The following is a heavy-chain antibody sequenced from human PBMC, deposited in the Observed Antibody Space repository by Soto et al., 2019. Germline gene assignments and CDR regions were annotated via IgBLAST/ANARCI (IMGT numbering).Heavy chain of an antibody. J-gene: IGHJ4*02. Sequence: EIHLVESGGGLVQPGTGGSLRLSCAASGFTFSSHWMHWVRQGPGQGLLWVSRISPDGSTATYADFVKGRLSVSRDNAQSILYLQLSSLTAEDTAVYYCARGSAGVVGGGYFDSWGQGALVTVSS. D-gene: IGHD3-10*01. V-gene: IGHV3-74*01. CDR3: ARGSAGVVGGGYFDS. CDR2: ISPDGSTA. CDR1: GFTFSSHW.